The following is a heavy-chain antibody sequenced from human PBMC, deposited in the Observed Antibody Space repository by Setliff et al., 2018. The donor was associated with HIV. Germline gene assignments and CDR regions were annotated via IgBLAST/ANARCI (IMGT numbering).Heavy chain of an antibody. J-gene: IGHJ4*02. CDR2: IQTSGRT. Sequence: PSETLSLTCTVSGGSISNYYLSWIRQPAGKGLEWIGRIQTSGRTNNNPSLKSRVTMSVDTSKNQFSLILTSVTAADTAVYYCARSSRVNCGGDCYLFDYWGQGTPVTVS. D-gene: IGHD2-21*02. CDR3: ARSSRVNCGGDCYLFDY. V-gene: IGHV4-4*07. CDR1: GGSISNYY.